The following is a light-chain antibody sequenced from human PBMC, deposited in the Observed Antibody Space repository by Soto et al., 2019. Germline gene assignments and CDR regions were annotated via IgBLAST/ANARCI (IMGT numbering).Light chain of an antibody. CDR1: TSNIGTFY. CDR2: LGD. V-gene: IGLV1-47*02. Sequence: QSVLTQPPSVSAAPGQKVTISCSGSTSNIGTFYVYWYQHLPGTAPKLLIYLGDQRASGVSDRFSGSKSGTSASLAINGLRSDDEADYYGAAWDDNLNAYVFGSGTKVHRP. J-gene: IGLJ1*01. CDR3: AAWDDNLNAYV.